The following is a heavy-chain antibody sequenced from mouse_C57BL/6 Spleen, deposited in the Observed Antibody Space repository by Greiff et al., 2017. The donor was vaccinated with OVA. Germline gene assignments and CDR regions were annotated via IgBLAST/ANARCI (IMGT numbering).Heavy chain of an antibody. Sequence: EVMLVESGEGLVKPGGSLKLSCAASGFTFSSYAMSWVRQTPEKRLEWVAYISSGGYYIYYADTVKGRFTISRDNARNTLYLQMSSLKAEDTAMYYCTRDGAPGAMDYWGQGTSVTVSS. CDR1: GFTFSSYA. CDR2: ISSGGYYI. J-gene: IGHJ4*01. V-gene: IGHV5-9-1*02. CDR3: TRDGAPGAMDY. D-gene: IGHD2-3*01.